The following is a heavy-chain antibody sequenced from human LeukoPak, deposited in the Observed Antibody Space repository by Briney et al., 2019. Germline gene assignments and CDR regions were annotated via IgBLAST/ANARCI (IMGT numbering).Heavy chain of an antibody. D-gene: IGHD6-19*01. V-gene: IGHV1-2*02. CDR2: INPNSGGT. Sequence: ASVKVSCKASGYTFTGYYMHWVRQAPGQGLEWMGWINPNSGGTNYAQKFQGRVTMTRDTSISTAYMELSRLRSDNTAVYYCARFIAVAGKFDYWGQGTLVTVSS. CDR3: ARFIAVAGKFDY. CDR1: GYTFTGYY. J-gene: IGHJ4*02.